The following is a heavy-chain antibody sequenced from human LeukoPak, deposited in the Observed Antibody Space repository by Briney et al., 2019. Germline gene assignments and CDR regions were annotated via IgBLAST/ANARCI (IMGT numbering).Heavy chain of an antibody. J-gene: IGHJ4*02. Sequence: SETLSLTSTVPAVPINNSSYSWGWIRPPPGKRLEWIGSIYYSGSTYYNPSLKSRVTISVDTSKHQFSLKLSSVTAEDTPVYYCARSPNSGYDPFDYWGQGTLVTVSS. V-gene: IGHV4-39*01. CDR2: IYYSGST. D-gene: IGHD5-12*01. CDR1: AVPINNSSYS. CDR3: ARSPNSGYDPFDY.